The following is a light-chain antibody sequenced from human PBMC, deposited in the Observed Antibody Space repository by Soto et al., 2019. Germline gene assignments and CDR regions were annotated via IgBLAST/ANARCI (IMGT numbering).Light chain of an antibody. CDR2: DVS. J-gene: IGLJ3*02. V-gene: IGLV2-14*01. CDR1: SSDVGGYNY. Sequence: QSALTQPASVSGSPGQWITISCTGTSSDVGGYNYVSWYQQHPGKAPKLMIYDVSSRPSGVSFRFSGSKSGYTASLTISGLQAEDEADYYCSSFTTASTVVFGGGTKVTV. CDR3: SSFTTASTVV.